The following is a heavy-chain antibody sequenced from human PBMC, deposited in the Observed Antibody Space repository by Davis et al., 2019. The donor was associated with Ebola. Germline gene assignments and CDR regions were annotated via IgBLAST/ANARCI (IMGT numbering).Heavy chain of an antibody. D-gene: IGHD3-9*01. CDR2: ISHTGDT. CDR1: SGSFSGYY. J-gene: IGHJ6*02. V-gene: IGHV4-34*01. CDR3: ARGQHDLLTGARYAMDG. Sequence: MPSETLSLTCAVYSGSFSGYYWSWIRQSPGKRLEWIGEISHTGDTNYNPSLKSRVIISVDTSKNQFSLKLNSVNAADTAMYYCARGQHDLLTGARYAMDGWGRGTTVIVSS.